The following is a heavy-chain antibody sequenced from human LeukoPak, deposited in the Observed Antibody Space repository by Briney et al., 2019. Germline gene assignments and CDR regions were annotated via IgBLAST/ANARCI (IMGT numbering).Heavy chain of an antibody. J-gene: IGHJ6*03. CDR2: ISYDGSNK. D-gene: IGHD6-13*01. CDR3: AGDQRDYSSSWYIPAYYYYYYMDV. Sequence: GRSLRLSCAASGFTFSSYAMHWVCQAPGKGLEWVAVISYDGSNKYYADSVKGRFTISRDNSKNTLYLQMNSLRAEDTAVYYCAGDQRDYSSSWYIPAYYYYYYMDVWGKGTTVTVSS. V-gene: IGHV3-30-3*01. CDR1: GFTFSSYA.